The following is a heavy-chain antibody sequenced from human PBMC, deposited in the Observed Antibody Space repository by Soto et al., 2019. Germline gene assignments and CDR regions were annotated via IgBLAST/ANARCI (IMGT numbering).Heavy chain of an antibody. Sequence: QVHLVQSGAEVKKPGASVKVSCKTSGYTFTAYFLHWFRQAPGQGPEWMGWINPNIGDTKYAQKFQGRXTXTXXTSIDTAYMELSSLKSDDTSVYYCARGPSHGAFDYWGQGTLVTVSS. CDR2: INPNIGDT. D-gene: IGHD5-18*01. CDR3: ARGPSHGAFDY. V-gene: IGHV1-2*02. CDR1: GYTFTAYF. J-gene: IGHJ4*02.